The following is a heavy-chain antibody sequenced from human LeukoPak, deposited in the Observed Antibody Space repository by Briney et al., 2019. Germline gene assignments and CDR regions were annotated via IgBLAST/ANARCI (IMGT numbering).Heavy chain of an antibody. CDR2: ISSSRSYI. V-gene: IGHV3-21*01. D-gene: IGHD2-15*01. CDR3: AREGGFCFGDTCRFFDF. J-gene: IGHJ4*02. CDR1: GFTFSTSS. Sequence: GGSLRLSCAASGFTFSTSSLNWVRQAPGKGLEWVSSISSSRSYIYYADSVKGRFTISRDNAKNSLYLQMNSLGAEDTAVYYCAREGGFCFGDTCRFFDFWGQGTLVTVSS.